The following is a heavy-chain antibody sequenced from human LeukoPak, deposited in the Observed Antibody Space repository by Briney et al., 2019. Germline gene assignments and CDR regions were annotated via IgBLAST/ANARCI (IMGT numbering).Heavy chain of an antibody. J-gene: IGHJ4*02. CDR1: GYTFTSYD. V-gene: IGHV1-46*01. CDR3: ARDLKTGTSWGTDY. Sequence: GSVKVSCKASGYTFTSYDINWVRQAPGQGLEWMGIINPSGGSTSYAQKFQGRITMTRDTSTSTVYMELSSLRSEDTAVYYCARDLKTGTSWGTDYWGQGTLVTVSS. CDR2: INPSGGST. D-gene: IGHD1-1*01.